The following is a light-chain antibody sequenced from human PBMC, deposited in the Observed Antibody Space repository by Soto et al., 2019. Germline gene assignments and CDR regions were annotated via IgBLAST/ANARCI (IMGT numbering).Light chain of an antibody. J-gene: IGKJ3*01. CDR2: GAS. Sequence: EIVMTQSPATLSVSPGERATLSCRASQSVSSNLAWYQQKPGQAPRLLIYGASTRATGIPARFSGSGSGTEFTLTISSLQSEDVATYYCQKCNSAPFTFGPGTKVDIK. V-gene: IGKV3-15*01. CDR1: QSVSSN. CDR3: QKCNSAPFT.